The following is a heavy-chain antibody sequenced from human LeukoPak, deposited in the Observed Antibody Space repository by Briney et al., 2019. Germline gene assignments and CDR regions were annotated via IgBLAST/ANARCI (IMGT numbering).Heavy chain of an antibody. CDR2: IWYDGSNK. CDR1: GFTFSSYG. Sequence: GGSLRLSCAASGFTFSSYGMHWVRQAPGKGLEWVAVIWYDGSNKYYADSVKGRFTISRDNSKNTLYPQMNSLRAEDTAVYYCARDVASAVAFMDVWGKGTTVTVSS. CDR3: ARDVASAVAFMDV. D-gene: IGHD6-19*01. V-gene: IGHV3-33*01. J-gene: IGHJ6*04.